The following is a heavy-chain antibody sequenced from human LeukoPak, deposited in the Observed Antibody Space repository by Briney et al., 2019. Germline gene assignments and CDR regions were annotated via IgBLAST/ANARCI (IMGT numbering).Heavy chain of an antibody. CDR3: AKVILPATVRGVNLDY. CDR1: GFTFSSYG. J-gene: IGHJ4*02. V-gene: IGHV3-23*01. CDR2: ISGSGGST. Sequence: PGGSLRLSCAASGFTFSSYGMSWVRQAPGKGLEWVSAISGSGGSTYYADSVKGRFTISRDNSKNTLYLQMNSLRAEDTAVYYCAKVILPATVRGVNLDYWGQGTLVTVSS. D-gene: IGHD3-10*01.